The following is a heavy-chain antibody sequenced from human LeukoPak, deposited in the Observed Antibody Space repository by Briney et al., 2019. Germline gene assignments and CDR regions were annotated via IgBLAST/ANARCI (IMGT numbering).Heavy chain of an antibody. CDR2: ISAYNGNT. CDR3: AREDDSSGFDY. Sequence: ASVKVSCKASGYTFTSYGISWVRQAPGQGLEWMGWISAYNGNTNYAQKFQGRVTMTRDTSISTAYMELSRLRSDDTAVYYCAREDDSSGFDYWGQGTLVTVSS. V-gene: IGHV1-18*01. CDR1: GYTFTSYG. D-gene: IGHD3-22*01. J-gene: IGHJ4*02.